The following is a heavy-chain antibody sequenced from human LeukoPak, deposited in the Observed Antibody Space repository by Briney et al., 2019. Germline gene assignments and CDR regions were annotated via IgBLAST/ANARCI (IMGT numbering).Heavy chain of an antibody. V-gene: IGHV3-48*01. D-gene: IGHD2-2*01. J-gene: IGHJ1*01. CDR3: ATYSSSNAREFQY. CDR1: GFTFSSYS. CDR2: ISSSSSTI. Sequence: GGSLRLSCAASGFTFSSYSMNWVRQAPGKGLEWVSYISSSSSTIYYADSVKGRFTISRDNAKNSLYLQMNSLRAEDTSVYYCATYSSSNAREFQYWGQGTLVTVSS.